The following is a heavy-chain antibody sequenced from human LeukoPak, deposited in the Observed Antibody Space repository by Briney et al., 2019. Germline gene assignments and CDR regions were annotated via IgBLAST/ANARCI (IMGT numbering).Heavy chain of an antibody. CDR3: ARVKITMVRGHQFDP. CDR2: TNSDGSST. J-gene: IGHJ5*02. CDR1: GFTFSSYW. V-gene: IGHV3-74*01. D-gene: IGHD3-10*01. Sequence: GGSLRLSCAASGFTFSSYWMHWVRQAPGKGLVWVSRTNSDGSSTSYADSVKGRFTISRDNAKNTLYLQMNSLRAEDTAVCYCARVKITMVRGHQFDPWGQGTLVTVSS.